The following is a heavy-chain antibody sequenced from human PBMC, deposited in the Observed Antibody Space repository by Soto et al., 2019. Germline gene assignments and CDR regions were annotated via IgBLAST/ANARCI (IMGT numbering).Heavy chain of an antibody. CDR2: IGTAGDT. Sequence: GGSLRLSCAASGFTFSSYDMHWVRQATGKGLEWVSAIGTAGDTYYPGSVKGRFTISRENAKNSLYLQMNSLRAEDTAVYYCARDNIAADYYYYGMDVWGQGTTVTVSS. D-gene: IGHD6-25*01. V-gene: IGHV3-13*01. CDR3: ARDNIAADYYYYGMDV. J-gene: IGHJ6*02. CDR1: GFTFSSYD.